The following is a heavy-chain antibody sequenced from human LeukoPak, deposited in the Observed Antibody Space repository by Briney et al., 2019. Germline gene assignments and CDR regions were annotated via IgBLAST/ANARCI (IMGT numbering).Heavy chain of an antibody. D-gene: IGHD5-18*01. J-gene: IGHJ4*02. CDR2: ISASGGST. CDR3: ARGIQLWLHFDY. CDR1: GFTFSSYA. V-gene: IGHV3-23*01. Sequence: PTGGSLRLSCAASGFTFSSYAMSWVRQAPGKGLEWVSAISASGGSTYYADSVKGRFTLSRDNSKNTLYLQMNSLRAEDTAVYYCARGIQLWLHFDYWGQGTLVTVSS.